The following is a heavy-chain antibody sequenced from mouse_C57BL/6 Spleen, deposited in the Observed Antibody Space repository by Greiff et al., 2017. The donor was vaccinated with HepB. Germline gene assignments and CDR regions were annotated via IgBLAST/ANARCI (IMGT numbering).Heavy chain of an antibody. J-gene: IGHJ2*01. CDR1: GFTFSSYA. D-gene: IGHD2-4*01. CDR2: ISDGGSYT. V-gene: IGHV5-4*01. Sequence: EVQLVESGGGLVKPGGSLKLSCAASGFTFSSYAMSWVRQTTEKRLEWVATISDGGSYTYYPDNVKGRFTISRDNAKNNLYLQMSHLKSEDTAMYYCARDPYDYENYFDYWGQGTTLTVSS. CDR3: ARDPYDYENYFDY.